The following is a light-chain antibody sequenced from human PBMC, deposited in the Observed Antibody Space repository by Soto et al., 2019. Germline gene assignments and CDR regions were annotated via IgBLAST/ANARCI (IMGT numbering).Light chain of an antibody. V-gene: IGLV2-14*01. J-gene: IGLJ2*01. CDR1: SSDVGGYNY. Sequence: QSALTQPASVSGSPGQSITISCTGTSSDVGGYNYVAWYQQHPGKVPRLMIYEVSNRPSGVSNRFSGSKSGSTASLTISGLQAEDEADYYCSSYTSSSTLVVFGGGTKVTVL. CDR2: EVS. CDR3: SSYTSSSTLVV.